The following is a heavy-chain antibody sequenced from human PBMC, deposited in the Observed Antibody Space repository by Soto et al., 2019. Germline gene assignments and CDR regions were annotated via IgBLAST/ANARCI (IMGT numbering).Heavy chain of an antibody. CDR1: GGSISSGGYY. V-gene: IGHV4-31*03. D-gene: IGHD6-13*01. CDR2: IYYSGST. Sequence: SETLSLTCTVSGGSISSGGYYWSWIRQHPGKGLEWIGYIYYSGSTYYNPSLKSRVTISVDTSKNQFSLKLSSVTAADTAVYYCARDQSVGTYYYYGMDVWGQGTTVTVSS. J-gene: IGHJ6*02. CDR3: ARDQSVGTYYYYGMDV.